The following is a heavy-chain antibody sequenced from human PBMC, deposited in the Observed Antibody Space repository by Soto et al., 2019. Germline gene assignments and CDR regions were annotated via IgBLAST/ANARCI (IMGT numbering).Heavy chain of an antibody. J-gene: IGHJ5*02. CDR3: ARDYKGYCSSISCYAIGPEP. Sequence: GGSLRLSCAASGFTFSSYTMNWVRQAPGKGLEWVASISGSSGYIYYADSVKGRFTISRDNAKNSLFLQMNSLRAEDTAVYYCARDYKGYCSSISCYAIGPEPWGQGILVTVSS. CDR2: ISGSSGYI. CDR1: GFTFSSYT. D-gene: IGHD2-2*01. V-gene: IGHV3-21*01.